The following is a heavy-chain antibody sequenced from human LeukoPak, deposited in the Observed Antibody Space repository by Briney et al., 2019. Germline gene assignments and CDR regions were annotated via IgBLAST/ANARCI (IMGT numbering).Heavy chain of an antibody. CDR1: GFSFSSYA. CDR2: ISGSGGST. D-gene: IGHD3-22*01. V-gene: IGHV3-23*01. J-gene: IGHJ4*02. Sequence: GGSLRLSCAASGFSFSSYAMSWVRQARGKGLEWVSAISGSGGSTYYADSVKGRFTISRDNSKNTLYLQMNSLRAEDTAVYYCAKDPSYYYDNSGYYSFDYWGQGTLVTVSS. CDR3: AKDPSYYYDNSGYYSFDY.